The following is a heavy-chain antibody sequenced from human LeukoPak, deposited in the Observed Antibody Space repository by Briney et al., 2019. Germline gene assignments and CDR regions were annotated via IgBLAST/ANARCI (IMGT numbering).Heavy chain of an antibody. J-gene: IGHJ5*02. Sequence: ASVKVSCKASGYTFTSYGISWVRQAPGQGLEWMGWISAYNGNTNYAQKLQGRVTMTTDTSTSTAYMELRSLRSDDTAVYYCARGGYGSGSYYNVWFDPWGQGTLVIVSS. V-gene: IGHV1-18*01. CDR1: GYTFTSYG. CDR2: ISAYNGNT. CDR3: ARGGYGSGSYYNVWFDP. D-gene: IGHD3-10*01.